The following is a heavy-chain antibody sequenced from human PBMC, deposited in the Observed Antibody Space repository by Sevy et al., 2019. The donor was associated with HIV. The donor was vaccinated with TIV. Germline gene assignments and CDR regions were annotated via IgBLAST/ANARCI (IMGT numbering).Heavy chain of an antibody. Sequence: GGSLRLSCAASGFTFTEFVMSWVRQAPGKGLEWVSTINSGGGSTYYADSVKGRFTISRDISQKTQDLQMNSLRAEDTAVYYCAKDVVGGYYDSSGYSDHWGQGTLVTVSS. CDR3: AKDVVGGYYDSSGYSDH. CDR2: INSGGGST. J-gene: IGHJ4*02. CDR1: GFTFTEFV. V-gene: IGHV3-23*01. D-gene: IGHD3-22*01.